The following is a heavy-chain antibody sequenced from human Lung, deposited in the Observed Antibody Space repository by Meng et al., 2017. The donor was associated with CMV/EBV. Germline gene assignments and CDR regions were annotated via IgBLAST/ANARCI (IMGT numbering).Heavy chain of an antibody. J-gene: IGHJ4*02. Sequence: SGFTFRHYSMNWVRQAPGKGLEWVSSISSRSDSLDYADSLKGRFTISRDNAKNSLYLQMNSLRAEDTAVYYCARDWGYFDSNTHDYWGQGTLVTVSS. D-gene: IGHD3-22*01. CDR1: GFTFRHYS. CDR2: ISSRSDSL. V-gene: IGHV3-21*06. CDR3: ARDWGYFDSNTHDY.